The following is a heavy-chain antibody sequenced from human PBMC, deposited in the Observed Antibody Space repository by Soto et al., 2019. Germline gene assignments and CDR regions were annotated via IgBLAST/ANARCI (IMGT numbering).Heavy chain of an antibody. CDR2: IIPILGIA. CDR1: GGTFSSYT. D-gene: IGHD1-26*01. CDR3: ARELRTLRGWELPTRWFDP. J-gene: IGHJ5*02. V-gene: IGHV1-69*08. Sequence: QVQLVQSGAEVKKPGSSVKVSCKASGGTFSSYTISWVRQAPGQGLEWMGRIIPILGIANYAQKFQGRVTILAEKXLSXAXMEMSSLRSEDTAVYYCARELRTLRGWELPTRWFDPWGQGTLVTVSS.